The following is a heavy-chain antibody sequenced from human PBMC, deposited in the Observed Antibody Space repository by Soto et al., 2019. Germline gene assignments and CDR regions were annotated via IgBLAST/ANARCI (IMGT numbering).Heavy chain of an antibody. CDR1: GFTFSSYS. CDR2: ISSSSSYI. V-gene: IGHV3-21*01. J-gene: IGHJ4*02. D-gene: IGHD1-26*01. CDR3: ARWERSQDFDY. Sequence: EVQLVESGGGLVKPGGSQRLSCAASGFTFSSYSMNWVRQAPGKGLEWVSSISSSSSYIYYADSVKGRFTISRDNAKNSLYLQMNSLRAEDTAVYYCARWERSQDFDYWGQGTLVTVSS.